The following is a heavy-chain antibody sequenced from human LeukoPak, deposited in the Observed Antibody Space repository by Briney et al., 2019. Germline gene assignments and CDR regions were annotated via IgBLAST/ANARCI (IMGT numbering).Heavy chain of an antibody. CDR3: ARSLGDCSGSIDY. CDR1: GFSLTNYW. V-gene: IGHV3-74*01. J-gene: IGHJ4*01. D-gene: IGHD3-10*02. Sequence: PGGSLRLSCAASGFSLTNYWMHWGCQAPGKGLVWVSRIRTDGHDTGYADSVKGRFTISRDNAKNTLYLQINSQRDEDTAVYYCARSLGDCSGSIDYWSQGTLVTVSS. CDR2: IRTDGHDT.